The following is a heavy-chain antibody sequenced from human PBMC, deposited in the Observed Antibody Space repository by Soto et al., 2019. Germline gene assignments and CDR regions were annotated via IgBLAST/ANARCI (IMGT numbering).Heavy chain of an antibody. V-gene: IGHV1-18*01. Sequence: QVQLVQSGAEVKKPGASVKVSCKASGYTFTSYGISWVRQAPEQWLEWMGWISAYNGNTKYTQKPKGRVTMPTDTSTSTAYMELRRLRSDDTAVYYCAGPLHASGDYAFDIWGQGTIVTVSS. CDR2: ISAYNGNT. CDR3: AGPLHASGDYAFDI. CDR1: GYTFTSYG. J-gene: IGHJ3*02. D-gene: IGHD2-21*01.